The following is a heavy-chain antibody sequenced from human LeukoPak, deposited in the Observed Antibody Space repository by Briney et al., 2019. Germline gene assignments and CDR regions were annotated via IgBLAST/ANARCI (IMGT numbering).Heavy chain of an antibody. Sequence: GGTLRLSCVASGFTFSSYWMHWVRQAPGKGLVWVSRINTDGSSTSYADSVKGRFTISRDNAKNTLYLQMNSLRAEDTAVYYCASTRLPDYYYYYMDVWGKGTTVTVSS. J-gene: IGHJ6*03. CDR1: GFTFSSYW. D-gene: IGHD5-18*01. V-gene: IGHV3-74*01. CDR2: INTDGSST. CDR3: ASTRLPDYYYYYMDV.